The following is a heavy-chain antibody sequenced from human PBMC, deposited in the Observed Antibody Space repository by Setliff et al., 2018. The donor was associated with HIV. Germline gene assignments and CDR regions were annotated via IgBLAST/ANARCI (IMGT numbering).Heavy chain of an antibody. CDR1: GGTFNSYA. CDR3: ARGMYSSGWYDAFDI. V-gene: IGHV1-69*13. Sequence: GASVKVSCKASGGTFNSYAINWVRQAPGQGLEWMGGIIPVFGTANYAQNFQGRVTITADESTSTAYMELSSLRSEDTAVYYCARGMYSSGWYDAFDIWGQGTMVTV. J-gene: IGHJ3*02. D-gene: IGHD6-19*01. CDR2: IIPVFGTA.